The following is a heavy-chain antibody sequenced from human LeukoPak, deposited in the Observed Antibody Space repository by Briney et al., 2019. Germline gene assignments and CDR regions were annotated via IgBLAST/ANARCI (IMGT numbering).Heavy chain of an antibody. CDR3: ARDAGSDYYESSGYYS. J-gene: IGHJ4*02. CDR2: ISWNSGSI. V-gene: IGHV3-9*01. D-gene: IGHD3-22*01. Sequence: GGSLRLSCAASGFTFDDYAMHWVRQAPGKGLEWVSGISWNSGSIGYADSVKGRFTISRDDAKNSLYLQMNSLGDEDTAVYYCARDAGSDYYESSGYYSWGQGTPVTVSS. CDR1: GFTFDDYA.